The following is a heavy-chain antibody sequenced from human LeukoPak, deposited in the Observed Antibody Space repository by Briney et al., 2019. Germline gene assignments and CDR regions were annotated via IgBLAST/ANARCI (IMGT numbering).Heavy chain of an antibody. CDR1: GGSISSSSYY. J-gene: IGHJ5*02. D-gene: IGHD1-1*01. Sequence: SETLSLTCTVSGGSISSSSYYWGWIRQPPGKGLEWIGRIYTSGSTNYNPSLKSRVTISVDTSKNQFSLKLSSVTAADTAVYYCARDWYNWNDNWFDPWGQGTLVTVSS. V-gene: IGHV4-61*02. CDR2: IYTSGST. CDR3: ARDWYNWNDNWFDP.